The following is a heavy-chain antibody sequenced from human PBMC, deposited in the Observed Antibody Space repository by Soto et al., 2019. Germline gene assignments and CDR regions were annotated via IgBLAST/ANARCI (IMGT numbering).Heavy chain of an antibody. CDR2: IHYNGNT. CDR1: GGSISSSTYY. J-gene: IGHJ4*02. Sequence: TSETLSLTCTVSGGSISSSTYYWGWMRQPPGKGLEWIGNIHYNGNTKYSPSLKSRVTMSVDTSKNHFSLKLISVTTADTAVYFCAREGNLGRWIQPLDSWGQGTLVTVSS. CDR3: AREGNLGRWIQPLDS. D-gene: IGHD2-2*03. V-gene: IGHV4-61*03.